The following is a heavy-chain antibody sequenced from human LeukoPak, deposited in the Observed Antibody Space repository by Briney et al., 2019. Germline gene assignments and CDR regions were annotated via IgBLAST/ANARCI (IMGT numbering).Heavy chain of an antibody. Sequence: ASVKVSCKASGYTFTSYDINWVRQATGQGLEWMGWMNPNSGNTGYAQKFQGRVTMTRNTSISTAYMELSSLRSEDTAVYYCARRGRTYYDILTGYYVSYYYYYMDVWGKGTTVTISS. CDR2: MNPNSGNT. CDR1: GYTFTSYD. D-gene: IGHD3-9*01. J-gene: IGHJ6*03. V-gene: IGHV1-8*01. CDR3: ARRGRTYYDILTGYYVSYYYYYMDV.